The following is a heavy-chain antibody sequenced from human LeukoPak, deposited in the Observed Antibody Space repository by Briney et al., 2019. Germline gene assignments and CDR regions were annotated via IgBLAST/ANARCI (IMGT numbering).Heavy chain of an antibody. CDR3: AKDSLVNSQEYFDY. Sequence: GGSLRLSCAASGFTFSSYWMHWVRQAPGKGLVWVSRINGDGTSTDYADSVKGRFTISRDNSKNTLYLQMNSLRAEDTAVYYCAKDSLVNSQEYFDYWGQGTLVTVSS. D-gene: IGHD2/OR15-2a*01. CDR1: GFTFSSYW. J-gene: IGHJ4*02. V-gene: IGHV3-74*01. CDR2: INGDGTST.